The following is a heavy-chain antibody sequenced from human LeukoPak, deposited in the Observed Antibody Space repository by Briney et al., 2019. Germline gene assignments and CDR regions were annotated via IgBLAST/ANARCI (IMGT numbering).Heavy chain of an antibody. CDR2: IYHSGST. D-gene: IGHD1-7*01. CDR1: GGSISSGGYY. Sequence: SETLSLTCTVSGGSISSGGYYWSWIRQAPGKGLEWIGYIYHSGSTYYNPSLKSRVTISVDRSKNQFSLKLSSVTAADTAVYYCARDRWFGTPGAFDIWGQGAMVTVSS. V-gene: IGHV4-30-2*01. CDR3: ARDRWFGTPGAFDI. J-gene: IGHJ3*02.